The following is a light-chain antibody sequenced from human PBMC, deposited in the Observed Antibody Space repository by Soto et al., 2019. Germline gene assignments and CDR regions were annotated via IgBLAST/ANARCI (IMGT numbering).Light chain of an antibody. Sequence: QSVLTQPPSVSGAPGQRVTLSCTGNSSNLGAGYDVHWYQQLPGAAPKLVIFGNRNRPSGVPERFSGSKSGTSASLAITGLQAEDEADYYCSSYTSSSHVVFGGGTKLTVL. CDR3: SSYTSSSHVV. CDR2: GNR. CDR1: SSNLGAGYD. J-gene: IGLJ2*01. V-gene: IGLV1-40*01.